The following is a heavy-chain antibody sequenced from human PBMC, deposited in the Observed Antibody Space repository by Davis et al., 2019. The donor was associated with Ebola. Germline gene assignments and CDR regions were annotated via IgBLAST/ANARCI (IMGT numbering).Heavy chain of an antibody. V-gene: IGHV3-33*06. CDR2: IWYDGSNK. CDR3: AKDTYYYDSSGYYRNWFDP. Sequence: GESLKISCAASGFTFSSYDMHWVRQAPGKGLEWVAVIWYDGSNKYYVDSVKGRFTISRDNSKNTLYLQMNSLRAEDTAVYYCAKDTYYYDSSGYYRNWFDPWGQGTLVTVSS. D-gene: IGHD3-22*01. CDR1: GFTFSSYD. J-gene: IGHJ5*02.